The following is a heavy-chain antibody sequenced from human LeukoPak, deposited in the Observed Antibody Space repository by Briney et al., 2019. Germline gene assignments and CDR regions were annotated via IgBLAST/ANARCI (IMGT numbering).Heavy chain of an antibody. CDR3: AKGYCSSTSCYRGIRLDY. D-gene: IGHD2-2*01. CDR1: GFTFSSYA. CDR2: ISGSGGST. Sequence: GSLRLFCAASGFTFSSYAMSWVRQAPGKGLEWVSAISGSGGSTYYADSVKGRFTISRDNSKNTLYLQMNSLRAEDTAVYYCAKGYCSSTSCYRGIRLDYWGQGTLVTVSS. J-gene: IGHJ4*02. V-gene: IGHV3-23*01.